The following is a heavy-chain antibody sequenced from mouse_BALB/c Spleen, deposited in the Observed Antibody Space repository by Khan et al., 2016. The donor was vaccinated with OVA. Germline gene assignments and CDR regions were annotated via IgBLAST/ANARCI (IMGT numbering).Heavy chain of an antibody. CDR1: GYTFTSYY. D-gene: IGHD2-2*01. V-gene: IGHV1S81*02. CDR2: INPNNGDT. J-gene: IGHJ3*01. CDR3: TRSGYGSFAY. Sequence: QIQLVQSGAELVKPGASVKLSCKASGYTFTSYYMYWVKQRPGQGLEWIGEINPNNGDTNFNEKFKSKATLTVDKSSSTAYMQLSSLTSEDSAVYYCTRSGYGSFAYWGQGNLVTVSA.